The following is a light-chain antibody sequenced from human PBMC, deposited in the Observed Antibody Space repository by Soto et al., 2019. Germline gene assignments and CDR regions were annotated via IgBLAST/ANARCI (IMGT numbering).Light chain of an antibody. V-gene: IGLV2-11*01. CDR3: CSYAGTYTWL. CDR2: DVS. J-gene: IGLJ3*02. CDR1: SSDVGSYNY. Sequence: QSVLTQPRSVSGSPGQSVTISCTGTSSDVGSYNYVSWYQHHPGKAPKLMIFDVSQRPSGVPDRFSGSKSGNTASLTISGLQAEDEADYYCCSYAGTYTWLFGGGTKLTVL.